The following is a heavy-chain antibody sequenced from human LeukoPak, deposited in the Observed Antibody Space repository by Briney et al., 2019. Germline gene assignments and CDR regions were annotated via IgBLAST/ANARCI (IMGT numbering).Heavy chain of an antibody. CDR2: IIPIFGTA. D-gene: IGHD6-13*01. CDR3: ARDARTGYSSSWFDY. V-gene: IGHV1-69*13. CDR1: GGTFSSYA. J-gene: IGHJ4*02. Sequence: ASVKVSCKASGGTFSSYAISWVRQAPGQGLEWMGGIIPIFGTANYAQKFQGRVTITADESTSTAYMELSSLRSEDTAVYYCARDARTGYSSSWFDYWGQGTLVTVSS.